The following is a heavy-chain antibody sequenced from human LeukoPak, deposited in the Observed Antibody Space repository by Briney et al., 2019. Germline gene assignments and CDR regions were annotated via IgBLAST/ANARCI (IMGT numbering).Heavy chain of an antibody. CDR2: ISSSSSLI. CDR3: ARDSPLSFDI. J-gene: IGHJ3*02. V-gene: IGHV3-21*01. CDR1: GFTFSTYS. Sequence: PGGSLRLSCAASGFTFSTYSMNWVRQAPGKGLEWVSSISSSSSLIYYADSVKGRFTISRDNAKNSVYLQMNSLRAEDTAVYYCARDSPLSFDIWGQGTMVTVSS.